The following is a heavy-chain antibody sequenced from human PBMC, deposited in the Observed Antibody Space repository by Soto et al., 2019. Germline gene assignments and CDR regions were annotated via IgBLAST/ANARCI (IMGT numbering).Heavy chain of an antibody. D-gene: IGHD5-18*01. CDR1: GYTFTNND. CDR2: MNPGSGDT. J-gene: IGHJ5*02. Sequence: RASVKVSCKASGYTFTNNDVSWVRQATGQGLEWMGWMNPGSGDTGYAQKFQGRVTMTRDISIATAYMELNSLTSEDTAIYYCARMESFGSLNWLDPWGQGTLVTVSS. CDR3: ARMESFGSLNWLDP. V-gene: IGHV1-8*02.